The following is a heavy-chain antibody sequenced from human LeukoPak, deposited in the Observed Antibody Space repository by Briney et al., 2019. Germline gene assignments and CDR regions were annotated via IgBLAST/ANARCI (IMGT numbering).Heavy chain of an antibody. Sequence: ASVKVSCKASGYTFTGYYMHWVRQAPGQGFEWMGWINPNSGGINYAQKFQGRVTMTRDTSISTAYMELSRLRSDDTAVYYCARDLGGIVVVTATLFDYWGQGTLVTVSS. CDR3: ARDLGGIVVVTATLFDY. D-gene: IGHD2-21*02. CDR2: INPNSGGI. J-gene: IGHJ4*02. CDR1: GYTFTGYY. V-gene: IGHV1-2*02.